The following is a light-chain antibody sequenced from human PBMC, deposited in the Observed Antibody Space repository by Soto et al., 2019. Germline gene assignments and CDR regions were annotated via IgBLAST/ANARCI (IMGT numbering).Light chain of an antibody. CDR3: CSYAGSYTWV. CDR2: DVT. J-gene: IGLJ3*02. CDR1: SSHYNY. Sequence: QSALTQPRSVSGSPGQSVTISCTGTSSHYNYVSWYQQHPGKAPKLMIYDVTKRPSGVPDRFSGSKSGNTASLTISGLQAEDEADYYCCSYAGSYTWVFGGGTKLTVL. V-gene: IGLV2-11*01.